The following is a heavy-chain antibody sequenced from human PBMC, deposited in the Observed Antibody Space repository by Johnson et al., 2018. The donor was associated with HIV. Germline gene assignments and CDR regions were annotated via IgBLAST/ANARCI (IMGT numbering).Heavy chain of an antibody. CDR3: ARVSYSSLALDF. D-gene: IGHD6-6*01. J-gene: IGHJ3*01. CDR1: GFTFSSYA. Sequence: QVHLVESGGGVVQPGRSLRLSCAASGFTFSSYAMHWVRQAPGKGLEWVAVIYSGGSTYYADSVKGRFTISRDNSMNTLYLQVNSLRLEDTAIYYCARVSYSSLALDFWGQGTVVTASS. CDR2: IYSGGST. V-gene: IGHV3-NL1*01.